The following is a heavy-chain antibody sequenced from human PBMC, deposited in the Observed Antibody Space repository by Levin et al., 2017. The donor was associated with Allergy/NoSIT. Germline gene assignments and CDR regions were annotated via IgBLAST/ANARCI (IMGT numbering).Heavy chain of an antibody. Sequence: SQTLSLTCTVSGASVSRGDYYWSWIRQPPGKGLEWIGYFYYTGSTYYKPSLRSRVTMSADTSKNQFSLNLSPVTAADTAVYYCARAGGSCSCYGLDVWGQGTTVTVSS. J-gene: IGHJ6*02. CDR2: FYYTGST. CDR1: GASVSRGDYY. D-gene: IGHD2-15*01. V-gene: IGHV4-30-4*01. CDR3: ARAGGSCSCYGLDV.